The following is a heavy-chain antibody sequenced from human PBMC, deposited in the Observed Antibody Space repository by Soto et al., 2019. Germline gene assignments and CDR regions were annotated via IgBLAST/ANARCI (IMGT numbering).Heavy chain of an antibody. V-gene: IGHV3-11*01. CDR1: GFTFSDYY. Sequence: QVQLVESGGGLVKPGGSLRLSCAASGFTFSDYYMSWIRQAPGKGLEWVSYISSSGSTIYYADSVKGRFTISRDNAKNSLYQQMNSVRAEDTAVYYCARDAGPGIWGSYHLTHAFDIWGQGTMVTVSS. J-gene: IGHJ3*02. CDR3: ARDAGPGIWGSYHLTHAFDI. CDR2: ISSSGSTI. D-gene: IGHD3-16*02.